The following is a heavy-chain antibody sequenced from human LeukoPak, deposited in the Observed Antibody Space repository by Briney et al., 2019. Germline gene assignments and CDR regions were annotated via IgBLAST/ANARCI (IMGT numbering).Heavy chain of an antibody. V-gene: IGHV3-48*01. CDR1: GFTFDDYA. CDR2: ISSSSSTI. J-gene: IGHJ3*02. D-gene: IGHD3-10*01. CDR3: ARELQLLWLRRRDAFDI. Sequence: PGRSLRLSCAASGFTFDDYAMPWVRQAPGKGLEWVSYISSSSSTIYYADSVKGRFTISRDNAKNSLYLQMNSLRAEDTAVYYCARELQLLWLRRRDAFDIWGQGTMVTVSS.